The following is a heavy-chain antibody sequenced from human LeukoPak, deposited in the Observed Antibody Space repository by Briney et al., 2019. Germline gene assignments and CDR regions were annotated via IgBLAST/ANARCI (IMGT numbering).Heavy chain of an antibody. D-gene: IGHD6-13*01. V-gene: IGHV1-18*01. CDR1: GYTFTSYG. CDR2: ISAYNGNT. J-gene: IGHJ5*02. Sequence: ASVKVSCKASGYTFTSYGISWVRQAPGQGLEWMGWISAYNGNTNYAQKFQGRVTMTTDTSTSTVYMEVRGLRSDDTAMYYCARDVGITVADSFDPWGQGTLVTVSS. CDR3: ARDVGITVADSFDP.